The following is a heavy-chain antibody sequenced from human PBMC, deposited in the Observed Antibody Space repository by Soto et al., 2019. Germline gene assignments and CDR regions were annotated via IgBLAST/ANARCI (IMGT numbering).Heavy chain of an antibody. Sequence: SQTLSLTCAISGDSVSSNSAAWNWIRQPPSRGLEWLGRTYYRSKWYNDYAVSVKSRITINPDTSKNQFSLQLNSVTPEDTAVYYCARLGLWSPYGMDVWGQGTTVTVSS. CDR3: ARLGLWSPYGMDV. D-gene: IGHD3-16*01. V-gene: IGHV6-1*01. J-gene: IGHJ6*02. CDR1: GDSVSSNSAA. CDR2: TYYRSKWYN.